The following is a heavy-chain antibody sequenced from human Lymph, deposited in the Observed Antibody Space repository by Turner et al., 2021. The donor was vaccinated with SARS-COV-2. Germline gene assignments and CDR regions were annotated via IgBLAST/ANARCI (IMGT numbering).Heavy chain of an antibody. Sequence: QVQLLESGGGVVQPGRSLRLSCAASGFTFSNYGMHWVRQAPGKGLEWVAVIWYDGSNKDYADSVKGRFTISRDNSKNTLYLQMNSLRAEDTAVYYCARDFREGAFDIWGQGTMVTISS. V-gene: IGHV3-33*01. J-gene: IGHJ3*02. CDR3: ARDFREGAFDI. CDR1: GFTFSNYG. CDR2: IWYDGSNK. D-gene: IGHD3-10*01.